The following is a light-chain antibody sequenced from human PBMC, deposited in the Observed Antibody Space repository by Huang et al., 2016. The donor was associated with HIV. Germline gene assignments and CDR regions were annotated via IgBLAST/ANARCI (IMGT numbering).Light chain of an antibody. J-gene: IGKJ1*01. CDR1: HSLLHSGGKPD. CDR3: MQGTHWPQT. V-gene: IGKV2-30*02. Sequence: DVVLTQSTLSLPVTLGQPASISCKSSHSLLHSGGKPDLNWFLQRPCQSPRRLIYKVSNRDFGVPARFSGSGSGADFTLTTSRVEADDICVYYCMQGTHWPQTFGQGTKVEVK. CDR2: KVS.